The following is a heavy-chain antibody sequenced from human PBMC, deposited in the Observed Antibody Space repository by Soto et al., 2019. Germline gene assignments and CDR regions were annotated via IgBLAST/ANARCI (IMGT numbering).Heavy chain of an antibody. Sequence: QLVQSGAEVKKPDSSVQVSCKASESIFTNSGVTWVRQAPGQGLEWMGGINPTFGTTHYAQKFQGRLTIYADESRTTVNMGLSNLTPEDTAVYYCARLRSDCGGGTCSWSFWGQGTLVTVSS. J-gene: IGHJ4*02. D-gene: IGHD2-15*01. V-gene: IGHV1-69*01. CDR3: ARLRSDCGGGTCSWSF. CDR2: INPTFGTT. CDR1: ESIFTNSG.